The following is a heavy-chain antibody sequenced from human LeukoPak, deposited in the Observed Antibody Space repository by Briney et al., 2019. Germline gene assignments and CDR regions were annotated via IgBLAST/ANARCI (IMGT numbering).Heavy chain of an antibody. Sequence: GGSLRLSCAASGFTFSSYGMHWVRQAPGKGLEWVAVIWYDGSNKYYADPVKGRFTISRDNSKNTLYLQMNSLRAEDTAVYYCARDSGSDAFDIWGQGTMVTVSS. CDR2: IWYDGSNK. CDR3: ARDSGSDAFDI. CDR1: GFTFSSYG. V-gene: IGHV3-33*01. J-gene: IGHJ3*02. D-gene: IGHD3-10*01.